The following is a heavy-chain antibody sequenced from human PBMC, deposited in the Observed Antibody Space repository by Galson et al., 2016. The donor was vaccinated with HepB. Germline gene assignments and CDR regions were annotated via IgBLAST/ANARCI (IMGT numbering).Heavy chain of an antibody. CDR3: AHRRTSADYGSGKDHYFDY. V-gene: IGHV2-5*01. Sequence: PALVKPTQTLTLTCIFSGFSLSTTGVGVGWMRQPPGKTLEWLAHIYWNDDKRYSPSLKSRLTITKDTSKNQVVLTLTNMDPVDTATYYCAHRRTSADYGSGKDHYFDYWGQGILVTVSS. CDR1: GFSLSTTGVG. J-gene: IGHJ4*02. CDR2: IYWNDDK. D-gene: IGHD3-10*01.